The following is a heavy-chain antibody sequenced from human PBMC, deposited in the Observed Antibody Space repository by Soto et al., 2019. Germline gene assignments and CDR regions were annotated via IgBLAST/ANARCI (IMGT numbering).Heavy chain of an antibody. CDR3: ARAGAFYETSGYPWSTFDI. CDR1: GYTLTSYG. CDR2: ISAYNGNT. V-gene: IGHV1-18*01. J-gene: IGHJ3*02. Sequence: QVHLVQSGAEVKKPGASVTVSCKASGYTLTSYGISWVRQAPGQGLQWMGWISAYNGNTKYADKFKGREAMTTDKSTSTAHMAVRSLRSDDTAVYYCARAGAFYETSGYPWSTFDIWGQGTVVTVSS. D-gene: IGHD3-22*01.